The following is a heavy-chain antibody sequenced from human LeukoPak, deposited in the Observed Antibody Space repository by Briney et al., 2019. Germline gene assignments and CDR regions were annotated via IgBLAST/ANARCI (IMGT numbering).Heavy chain of an antibody. J-gene: IGHJ4*02. Sequence: PGGSLRLSCAASRFTFSSYWMSWVRQAPGKGLEWVANIKQGGSEKYYVDPVKGRFTISRDNAKNSLYLQMNSLRAEDTAVYYCARDLVVVVPAARITLSDYWGQGTLVTVSS. D-gene: IGHD2-2*01. CDR1: RFTFSSYW. CDR3: ARDLVVVVPAARITLSDY. CDR2: IKQGGSEK. V-gene: IGHV3-7*01.